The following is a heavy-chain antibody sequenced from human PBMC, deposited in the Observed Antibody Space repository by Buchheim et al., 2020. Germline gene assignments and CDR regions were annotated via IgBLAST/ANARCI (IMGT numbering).Heavy chain of an antibody. Sequence: EVQLVESGGGLVQPGGSLRLSCAASGFTFSSYEMNWVRQAPGKGLEWVSYISSSGSTIYYADSVKGRFTISRDNAKNSLYLQMNSLRAEDTAVYYCARKTHFVYDFWSGYFGYWGQGTL. V-gene: IGHV3-48*03. CDR3: ARKTHFVYDFWSGYFGY. J-gene: IGHJ4*02. CDR1: GFTFSSYE. CDR2: ISSSGSTI. D-gene: IGHD3-3*01.